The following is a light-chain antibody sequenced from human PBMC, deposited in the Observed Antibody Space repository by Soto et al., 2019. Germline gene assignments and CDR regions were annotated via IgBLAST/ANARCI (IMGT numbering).Light chain of an antibody. CDR3: QQYNTYLWT. V-gene: IGKV1-5*03. Sequence: DIQLTQSPSFLSPSIGESVTITCRASQVISTSLAWYQVKPGKAPKLLIYKASSLESGVPSRFSGSGSGTEFTLTIRSLQPDDFATYYCQQYNTYLWTFGQGTKVDIK. CDR2: KAS. J-gene: IGKJ1*01. CDR1: QVISTS.